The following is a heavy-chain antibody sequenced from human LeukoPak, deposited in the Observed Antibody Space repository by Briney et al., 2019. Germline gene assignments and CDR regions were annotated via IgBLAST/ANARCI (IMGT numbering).Heavy chain of an antibody. CDR3: ARGLAQAGILGVFDY. CDR2: IHSGGST. CDR1: GFAVSSNH. D-gene: IGHD6-13*01. Sequence: GGSLRLSCAASGFAVSSNHMNWVRQAPGKGLEWVSLIHSGGSTYYADSVKGRFTISRDNSRNTLDLQMNTLRAEDTAVYYCARGLAQAGILGVFDYWGQGTLVTVSS. J-gene: IGHJ4*02. V-gene: IGHV3-53*01.